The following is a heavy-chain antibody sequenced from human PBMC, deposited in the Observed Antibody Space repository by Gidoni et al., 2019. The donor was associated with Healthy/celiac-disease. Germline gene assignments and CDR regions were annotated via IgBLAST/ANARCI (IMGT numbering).Heavy chain of an antibody. V-gene: IGHV3-30*02. CDR2: IRYDGSNK. D-gene: IGHD2-2*01. CDR1: GFTFSSYG. J-gene: IGHJ6*02. Sequence: QVQLVESGGGVVQPGWSLRLSWAAYGFTFSSYGMHWVRQAPSKGLEWVAFIRYDGSNKYYADSVKGRFTISRDNSKNTLYLQMNSLRAEDTAVYYCARDLNPFVVPAAGGMDVWGQGTTVTVSS. CDR3: ARDLNPFVVPAAGGMDV.